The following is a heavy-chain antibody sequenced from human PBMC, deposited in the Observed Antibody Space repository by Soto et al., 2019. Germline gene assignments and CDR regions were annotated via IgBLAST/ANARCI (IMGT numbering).Heavy chain of an antibody. Sequence: EVQLLESGGGLVQPGGSLRLPCAASGFTFSSYAMSWVRQAPGKGLEWVSAISGSGGSTYYADSVKGRFTISRDNSKNTLYLQMNSLRAEDTAVYYCAKDPSGWYYFDYWGQGTLVTVSS. CDR1: GFTFSSYA. D-gene: IGHD6-19*01. CDR2: ISGSGGST. V-gene: IGHV3-23*01. J-gene: IGHJ4*02. CDR3: AKDPSGWYYFDY.